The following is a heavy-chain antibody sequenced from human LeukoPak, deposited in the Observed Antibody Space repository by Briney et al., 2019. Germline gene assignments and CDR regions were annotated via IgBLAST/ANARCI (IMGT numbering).Heavy chain of an antibody. V-gene: IGHV1-2*02. D-gene: IGHD3-3*01. Sequence: ASVKVSCKASGHTFTGYYMHWVRQAPGQGLEWMGWINPNSGGTNYAQKFQGRVTMTRDTSISTAYMELSRLRSDDTAVYYCARARITIFGVVSQFDYWGQGTLVTVSS. CDR1: GHTFTGYY. J-gene: IGHJ4*02. CDR2: INPNSGGT. CDR3: ARARITIFGVVSQFDY.